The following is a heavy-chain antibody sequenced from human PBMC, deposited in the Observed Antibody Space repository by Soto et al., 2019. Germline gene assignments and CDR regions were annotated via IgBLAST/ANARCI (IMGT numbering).Heavy chain of an antibody. V-gene: IGHV1-69*02. CDR2: VNPILSMS. CDR3: ARLSRDSNSWEGYFDY. J-gene: IGHJ4*02. Sequence: SVKVYCKASGDTFSFYTINWVRQAPGLGLEWMGRVNPILSMSNYAQKFQGQVTISADKSISTAYLQWSSLKASDTAMYYCARLSRDSNSWEGYFDYWGQGILDIVAS. D-gene: IGHD6-13*01. CDR1: GDTFSFYT.